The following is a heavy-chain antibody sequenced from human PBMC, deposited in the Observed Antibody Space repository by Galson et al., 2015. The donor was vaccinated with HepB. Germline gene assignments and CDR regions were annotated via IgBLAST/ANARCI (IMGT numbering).Heavy chain of an antibody. CDR3: AKAPTYGLGPYFDY. CDR2: INHSGTT. CDR1: GGSFSGHY. Sequence: SETLSLTCAVYGGSFSGHYWSWIRQSPGKGLEWIGEINHSGTTNYKPSLKSRVIISVDKSKNHLSLKLSSVTAADTAVYYCAKAPTYGLGPYFDYWGQGSLVTVSS. J-gene: IGHJ4*02. D-gene: IGHD3-10*01. V-gene: IGHV4-34*01.